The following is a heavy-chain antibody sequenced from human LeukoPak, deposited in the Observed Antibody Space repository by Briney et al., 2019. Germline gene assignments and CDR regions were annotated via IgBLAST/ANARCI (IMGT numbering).Heavy chain of an antibody. D-gene: IGHD3-22*01. J-gene: IGHJ3*02. CDR1: GGSVSSYY. CDR2: IYTSGST. Sequence: PSETLSLTCTVSGGSVSSYYWSWIRQPAGKGLEWIGRIYTSGSTNYNPSLKSRVTMSVDTSKNQFSLKLSSVTAADTAVYYCARDGIVVVTPEAFDIWGQGTMVTVSS. CDR3: ARDGIVVVTPEAFDI. V-gene: IGHV4-4*07.